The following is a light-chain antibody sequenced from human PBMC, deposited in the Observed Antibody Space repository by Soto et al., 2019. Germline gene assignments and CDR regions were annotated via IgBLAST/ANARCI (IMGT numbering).Light chain of an antibody. J-gene: IGKJ4*01. CDR1: HDVSRN. CDR2: DAS. V-gene: IGKV1-33*01. CDR3: QQYNSMLS. Sequence: DIQMTQSPSSLSASEGDRVTITCQSSHDVSRNLNWFQQKPGEAPQLLIYDASNLERGVPSRFSGSGSATDFTLTISSLQPEDVATYYCQQYNSMLSFGGGTEVEIK.